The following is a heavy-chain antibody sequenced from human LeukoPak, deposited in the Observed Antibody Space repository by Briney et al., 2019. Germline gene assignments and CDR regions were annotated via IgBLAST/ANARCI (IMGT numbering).Heavy chain of an antibody. CDR2: LNHNGGGT. CDR3: ARVASAGDYYDN. Sequence: ASETVSCKASGYTFTGCYMHWVRQAPGQGLEWMGWLNHNGGGTNYAQKFQGRVTMTTDTSINTAYMELGGLRYDDTAVYYCARVASAGDYYDNWGQGTLVTVSS. V-gene: IGHV1-2*02. J-gene: IGHJ4*02. D-gene: IGHD1-26*01. CDR1: GYTFTGCY.